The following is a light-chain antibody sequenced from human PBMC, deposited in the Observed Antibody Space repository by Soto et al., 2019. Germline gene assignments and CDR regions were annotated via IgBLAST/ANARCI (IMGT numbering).Light chain of an antibody. V-gene: IGKV3-11*01. CDR1: QSVSSY. CDR3: QQRSNWPG. Sequence: EIVLTQSPATLSLSPGERATLSCRASQSVSSYLAWYQQKPGQAPRLLTYVASNRATGIPARFSGSGSGTDFTLTISSLEPEDFAVYYCQQRSNWPGFGGGTKVEIK. CDR2: VAS. J-gene: IGKJ4*02.